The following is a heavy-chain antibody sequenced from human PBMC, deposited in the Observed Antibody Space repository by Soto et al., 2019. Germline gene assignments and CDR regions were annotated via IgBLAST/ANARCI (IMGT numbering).Heavy chain of an antibody. Sequence: SETLSLTCTVSGGSISSYYWSWIRQPPGKGLEWIGYIYYSGSTNYNPSLKSRVTISVDTSKNQFSLKLSSVTAADTAVYYCGRGIAVAGTVIWFDPWGQGTLVTVSS. CDR1: GGSISSYY. V-gene: IGHV4-59*01. CDR3: GRGIAVAGTVIWFDP. CDR2: IYYSGST. D-gene: IGHD6-19*01. J-gene: IGHJ5*02.